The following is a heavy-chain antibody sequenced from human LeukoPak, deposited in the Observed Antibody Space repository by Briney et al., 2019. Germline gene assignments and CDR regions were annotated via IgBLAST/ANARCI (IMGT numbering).Heavy chain of an antibody. J-gene: IGHJ4*02. Sequence: ASVKVSCKASGYTFTSHDINWVRQATGQGLEWRGWMSPNSGDTGYAQKFQGRVTMTSDSSISTAYMELSSLRSEDTAIYYCVRTPPNWGFDYWGQGTLVTVSS. V-gene: IGHV1-8*01. D-gene: IGHD7-27*01. CDR1: GYTFTSHD. CDR2: MSPNSGDT. CDR3: VRTPPNWGFDY.